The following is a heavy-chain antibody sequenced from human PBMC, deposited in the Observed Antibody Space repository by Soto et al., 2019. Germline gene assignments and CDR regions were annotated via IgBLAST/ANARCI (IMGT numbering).Heavy chain of an antibody. CDR3: ARVRQYCSGTSCYLDP. D-gene: IGHD2-2*01. Sequence: PSETLSLTCTVSCGSISSSNWWHWVRQPPGKGLEWVGEIHHSGTTNYNPSLKSRVAISVDKSKNQFSLKLNSVTAAGTAVYYCARVRQYCSGTSCYLDPWGQGTLVTVSS. CDR2: IHHSGTT. J-gene: IGHJ5*02. CDR1: CGSISSSNW. V-gene: IGHV4-4*02.